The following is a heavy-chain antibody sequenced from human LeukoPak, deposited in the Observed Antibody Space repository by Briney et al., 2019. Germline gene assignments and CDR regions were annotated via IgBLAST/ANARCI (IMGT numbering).Heavy chain of an antibody. Sequence: GGSLRLSCAASGVSLCSYWTHGVPAPPEGGGGCVSRIYIVVDRTRSAGSVKGRFTISRDNAKNTLYLQMNSLRAKATGVYYCARGGYCSGGTCYHRGTQATVDWFDTWGQGTLVTVSS. CDR3: ARGGYCSGGTCYHRGTQATVDWFDT. CDR1: GVSLCSYW. J-gene: IGHJ5*02. D-gene: IGHD2-15*01. CDR2: IYIVVDRT. V-gene: IGHV3-74*01.